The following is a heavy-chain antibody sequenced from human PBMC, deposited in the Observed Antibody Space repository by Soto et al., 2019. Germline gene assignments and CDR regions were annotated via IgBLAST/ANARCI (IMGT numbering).Heavy chain of an antibody. D-gene: IGHD3-9*01. Sequence: QLQLQESGPGLXKPSETLSLTCSVSGDSINSDNYYWGWIRQPPGKGLEWIGSIYYRGNTYYNPSLKTRVTISLDKSKSQFSLKLNSVTAADSAVYFCARLEGLATISYYFDYWGQGTLVTVSS. CDR3: ARLEGLATISYYFDY. CDR2: IYYRGNT. CDR1: GDSINSDNYY. V-gene: IGHV4-39*01. J-gene: IGHJ4*02.